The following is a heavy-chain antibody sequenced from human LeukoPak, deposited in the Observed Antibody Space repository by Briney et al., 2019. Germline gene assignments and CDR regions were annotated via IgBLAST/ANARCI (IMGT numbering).Heavy chain of an antibody. CDR2: IKEDGSEE. V-gene: IGHV3-7*02. Sequence: PGGSLRLSCAASGFTFSNYWMSWVRQAPGIGLEWVAKIKEDGSEEDYVDSVKGRFTISRDNAKNSLYLQMNSLRAEDTAVYYCARRFRYSSGWYGDYWGQGTLVTVSS. J-gene: IGHJ4*02. D-gene: IGHD6-19*01. CDR1: GFTFSNYW. CDR3: ARRFRYSSGWYGDY.